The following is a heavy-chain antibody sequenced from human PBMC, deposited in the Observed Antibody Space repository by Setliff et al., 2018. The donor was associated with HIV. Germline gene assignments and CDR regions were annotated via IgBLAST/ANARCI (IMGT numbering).Heavy chain of an antibody. D-gene: IGHD6-13*01. V-gene: IGHV4-39*01. CDR3: ARSQGSATYYYYYYMDV. CDR2: IFHTGNT. CDR1: GGSISSFSYY. Sequence: KASETLSLTCTVSGGSISSFSYYWGWIRQPPGKGPEWIGSIFHTGNTYCNPSLKSRVTISVDTSKNQFSLKLSSVTAADTAVYYCARSQGSATYYYYYYMDVWGKGTTVTVSS. J-gene: IGHJ6*03.